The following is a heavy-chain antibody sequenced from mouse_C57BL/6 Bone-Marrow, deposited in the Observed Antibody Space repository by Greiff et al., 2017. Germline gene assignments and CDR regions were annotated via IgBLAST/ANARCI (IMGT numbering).Heavy chain of an antibody. CDR1: GYTFTSYW. Sequence: QVHVKQPGTELVKPGASVKLSCKASGYTFTSYWMHWVKQRPGQGLEWIGNINPSNGGTNYNEKFKSKATLTVDKSSRPAYMQLSSLTSEDSAVYYCARGSRSYAMDYCGQGTSVTVSS. CDR2: INPSNGGT. J-gene: IGHJ4*01. CDR3: ARGSRSYAMDY. V-gene: IGHV1-53*01. D-gene: IGHD1-1*01.